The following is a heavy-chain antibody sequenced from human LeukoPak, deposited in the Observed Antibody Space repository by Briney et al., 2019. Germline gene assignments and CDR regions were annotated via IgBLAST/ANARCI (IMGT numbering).Heavy chain of an antibody. J-gene: IGHJ4*02. CDR1: GGSISTSSFY. CDR2: IHYSGGT. D-gene: IGHD5-12*01. CDR3: ARYSGYATY. Sequence: SETLSLTCTVSGGSISTSSFYWGWIRQPPGKGMEWIGSIHYSGGTYYNPSLKSGVTISVDTSKNQFSLKVSSVTAADTAVYYCARYSGYATYWGQGTLVTVSS. V-gene: IGHV4-39*01.